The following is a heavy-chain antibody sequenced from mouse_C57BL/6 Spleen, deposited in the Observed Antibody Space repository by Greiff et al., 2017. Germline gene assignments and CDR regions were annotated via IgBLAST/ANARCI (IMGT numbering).Heavy chain of an antibody. Sequence: VQLQQSGPGLVQPSQSLSITCTVSGFSLTSYGVHWVRQSPGKGLEWLGVIWSGGSTDYNAAFISRLSISKDNSKSQVFFKMNSLQADDTAIYYCARSGNLYYYAMDYGGQGTSVTVSS. CDR3: ARSGNLYYYAMDY. CDR2: IWSGGST. D-gene: IGHD2-1*01. J-gene: IGHJ4*01. V-gene: IGHV2-2*01. CDR1: GFSLTSYG.